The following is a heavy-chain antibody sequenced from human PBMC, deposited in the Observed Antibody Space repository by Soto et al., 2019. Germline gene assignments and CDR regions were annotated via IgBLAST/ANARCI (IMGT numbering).Heavy chain of an antibody. J-gene: IGHJ6*02. D-gene: IGHD3-10*01. V-gene: IGHV3-7*03. CDR1: GFTFSSYW. Sequence: GSLRLSCAASGFTFSSYWMSWVRQAPGKGLEWVANIKQDGSEKYYVDSVKGRFTISRDNAKNSLYLQMNSLRAEDTAVYYCARDGSEWFGELLGGMDVWGQGSTVTVSS. CDR2: IKQDGSEK. CDR3: ARDGSEWFGELLGGMDV.